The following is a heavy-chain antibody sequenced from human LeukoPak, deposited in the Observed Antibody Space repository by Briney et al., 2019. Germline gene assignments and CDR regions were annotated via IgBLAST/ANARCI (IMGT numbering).Heavy chain of an antibody. Sequence: PGRSLRLSCAASGFTFSTYAIHWVRQAPGKGLEWVAVISYDGSNKYYADFVKGRFTISRDNSKNTLYLQMNSLRAEDTAVYYCARDGYSSGWYMGFYFDYWGQGTLVTVSS. D-gene: IGHD6-19*01. CDR2: ISYDGSNK. V-gene: IGHV3-30-3*01. J-gene: IGHJ4*02. CDR1: GFTFSTYA. CDR3: ARDGYSSGWYMGFYFDY.